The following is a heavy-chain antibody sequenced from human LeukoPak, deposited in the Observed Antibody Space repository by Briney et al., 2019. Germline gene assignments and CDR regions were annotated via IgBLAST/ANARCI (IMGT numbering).Heavy chain of an antibody. CDR2: IYYCGST. J-gene: IGHJ2*01. CDR3: ARHSTLRDFDL. Sequence: SETLSLTCTVSGGSISSYYWSWIGQPPGKGLEWIGYIYYCGSTNYNPSLKSRVTITVDTSKNQFSLKLSSVTAADTAVYYCARHSTLRDFDLWGRGTLVTVSS. CDR1: GGSISSYY. V-gene: IGHV4-59*08. D-gene: IGHD2/OR15-2a*01.